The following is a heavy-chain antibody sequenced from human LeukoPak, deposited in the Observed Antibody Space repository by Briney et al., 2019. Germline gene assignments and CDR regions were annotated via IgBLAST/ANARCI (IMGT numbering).Heavy chain of an antibody. D-gene: IGHD2-15*01. J-gene: IGHJ3*02. Sequence: SETLSLTCTVAGGSISSYYWSWIRQPPGKGLEWIGYIYYSGSTNYNPSLKSRVTISVDTSKNQFSLKLSSVTAADTAVYYCARAEGYCSGGSCFHDAFDIWGQGTMVTVSS. CDR2: IYYSGST. CDR1: GGSISSYY. CDR3: ARAEGYCSGGSCFHDAFDI. V-gene: IGHV4-59*01.